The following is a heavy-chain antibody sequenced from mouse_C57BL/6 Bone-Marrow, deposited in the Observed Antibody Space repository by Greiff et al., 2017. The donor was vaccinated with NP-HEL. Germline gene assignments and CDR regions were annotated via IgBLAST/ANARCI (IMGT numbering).Heavy chain of an antibody. D-gene: IGHD2-4*01. CDR2: ISSGGSYT. J-gene: IGHJ2*01. CDR1: GFTFSSYG. CDR3: ARQGDYDSY. Sequence: EVKLVESGGDLVKPGGSLKLSCAASGFTFSSYGMSWVRQTPDKRLEWVATISSGGSYTYYPDSVKGRFTISRDNAKNTLYLQMSSLKSEDTAMYYCARQGDYDSYWGQGTTLTVSS. V-gene: IGHV5-6*01.